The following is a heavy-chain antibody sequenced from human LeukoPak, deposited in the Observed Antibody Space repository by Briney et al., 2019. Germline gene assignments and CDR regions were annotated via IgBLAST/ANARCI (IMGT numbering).Heavy chain of an antibody. V-gene: IGHV3-23*01. CDR1: GFTFSSYA. D-gene: IGHD5-24*01. J-gene: IGHJ3*02. CDR2: ISGSGGST. CDR3: AKDRDGYNDAFDI. Sequence: GGSLRLSCAASGFTFSSYAMSWVRQAPGKGLEWVSAISGSGGSTYYADSVKGRFTISRDNSKNTLYLQMKSLRAEDTAVYYCAKDRDGYNDAFDIWGQGTMVTVSS.